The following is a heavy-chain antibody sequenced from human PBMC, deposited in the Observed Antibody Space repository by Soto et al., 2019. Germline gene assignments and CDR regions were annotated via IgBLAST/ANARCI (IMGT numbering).Heavy chain of an antibody. D-gene: IGHD2-15*01. Sequence: QTVGSLRLSCAASGFTFSSYWMHWVRQAPGKGLVWVSRINSDGSSTSYADSVKGRFTISRDNAKNTLYLQMNSLRAEDTAVYYCARVPRFFRGGSSHRATYSVKAVGGKGTRAPVPS. CDR3: ARVPRFFRGGSSHRATYSVKAV. J-gene: IGHJ6*04. CDR1: GFTFSSYW. V-gene: IGHV3-74*01. CDR2: INSDGSST.